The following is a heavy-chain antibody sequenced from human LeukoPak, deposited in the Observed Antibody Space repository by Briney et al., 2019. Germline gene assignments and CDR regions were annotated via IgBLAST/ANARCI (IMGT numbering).Heavy chain of an antibody. CDR1: GYTFSSSG. CDR2: ISANNGDI. Sequence: AASVTVSCKASGYTFSSSGFSWVRQAPGQGLEWMGWISANNGDIHPAQKFQGRVTLTIDTSTSTAYMEPRSLRFDDTAVYYCVKDYSYVIDYWGQGTLVTVSS. CDR3: VKDYSYVIDY. J-gene: IGHJ4*02. D-gene: IGHD5-18*01. V-gene: IGHV1-18*01.